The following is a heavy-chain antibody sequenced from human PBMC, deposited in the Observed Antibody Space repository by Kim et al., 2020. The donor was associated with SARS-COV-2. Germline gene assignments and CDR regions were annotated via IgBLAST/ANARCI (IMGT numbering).Heavy chain of an antibody. D-gene: IGHD2-15*01. CDR1: GGTFSSYA. J-gene: IGHJ2*01. V-gene: IGHV1-69*13. CDR3: ARDLQIAATPGYFDL. CDR2: IIPIFGTA. Sequence: SVKVSCKASGGTFSSYAISWVRQAPGQGLEWMGGIIPIFGTANYAQKFQGRVTITADESTSTAYMELSSLRSEDTAVYYCARDLQIAATPGYFDLWGRGTLVTVSS.